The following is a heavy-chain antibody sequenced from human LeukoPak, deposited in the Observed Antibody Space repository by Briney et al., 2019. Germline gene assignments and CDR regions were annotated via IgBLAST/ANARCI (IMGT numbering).Heavy chain of an antibody. CDR1: GGSISSYF. V-gene: IGHV4-59*08. D-gene: IGHD6-19*01. CDR3: ARIDRAVAGTIDY. Sequence: PSETLSLTCTVSGGSISSYFWSWIRQPPGKGLEWIGYIYYSGSTNYNPSLKSRVTMSVDTSENQFSLKLSSVTAADTAVYYCARIDRAVAGTIDYWGQGTLVTVSS. CDR2: IYYSGST. J-gene: IGHJ4*02.